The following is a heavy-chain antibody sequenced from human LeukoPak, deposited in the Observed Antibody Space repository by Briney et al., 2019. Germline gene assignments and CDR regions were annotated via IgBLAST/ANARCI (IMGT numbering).Heavy chain of an antibody. J-gene: IGHJ4*02. Sequence: PGGSLRLSCAASRFTFSSYAMNWVRQAPGKGLEWVSGNSGSGGTTYYADSVKGRFTISRDNSKNTLYLQMNSLRIEDTAVYYCAKDPCTIGGDCYSSIDYWGQGTLVTVSS. CDR2: NSGSGGTT. D-gene: IGHD2-21*02. V-gene: IGHV3-23*01. CDR1: RFTFSSYA. CDR3: AKDPCTIGGDCYSSIDY.